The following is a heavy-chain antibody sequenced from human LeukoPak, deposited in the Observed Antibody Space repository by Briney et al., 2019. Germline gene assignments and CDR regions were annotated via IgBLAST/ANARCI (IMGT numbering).Heavy chain of an antibody. D-gene: IGHD1-26*01. V-gene: IGHV1-2*02. CDR2: INPNSGGT. J-gene: IGHJ4*02. CDR1: GYTFTGYY. Sequence: GASVKVSCKASGYTFTGYYMHWVRQAPGQGLEWMGWINPNSGGTNYAQKFQGRVTITRDMSTSTAYMELSSLRSEDTAVYYCAADGPMQWELGVPAADYWGQGTLVTVSS. CDR3: AADGPMQWELGVPAADY.